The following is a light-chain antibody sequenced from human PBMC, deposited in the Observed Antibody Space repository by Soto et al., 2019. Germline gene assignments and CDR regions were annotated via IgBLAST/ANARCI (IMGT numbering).Light chain of an antibody. Sequence: AIRMSQSGSPLPASTGERATIPSRASKGISSYLAWYQQKTGEAAKLLLYAASTLQSGVPSRFSGSGGGTEFFLIISSLQYEDYFNYYCQQYCGLHPLTFGQGTRVEIK. V-gene: IGKV1-8*01. CDR2: AAS. CDR3: QQYCGLHPLT. CDR1: KGISSY. J-gene: IGKJ5*01.